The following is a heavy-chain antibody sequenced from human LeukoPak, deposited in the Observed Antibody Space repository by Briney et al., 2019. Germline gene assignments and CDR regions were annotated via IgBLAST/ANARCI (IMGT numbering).Heavy chain of an antibody. D-gene: IGHD5-18*01. CDR1: GVSITSNY. V-gene: IGHV4-59*01. J-gene: IGHJ4*02. CDR2: THHSGAT. CDR3: ARSSGRSYGDFDY. Sequence: SETLSLTCSVSGVSITSNYWSWIRQPPGKGLEWLGYTHHSGATNYNPSLKSRGTMSLDTSNNQFSLKLSSVTAADTAVYYCARSSGRSYGDFDYWGQGNLVTVSS.